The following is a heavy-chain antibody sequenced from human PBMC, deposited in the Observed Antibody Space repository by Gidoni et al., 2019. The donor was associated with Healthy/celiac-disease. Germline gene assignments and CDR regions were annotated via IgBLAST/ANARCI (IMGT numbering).Heavy chain of an antibody. V-gene: IGHV3-7*04. J-gene: IGHJ6*02. CDR2: IKQDGSEK. CDR3: ARDYYGSGSYYKMAEYYYYYGMDV. CDR1: GFPFSSYW. Sequence: EVQLVESGGGLVQPGGSLRLSCAASGFPFSSYWMSWVRQAPGNGLEWVANIKQDGSEKYYVDSVKGRFTISRDNAKNSLYLQMNSLRAEDTAVYYCARDYYGSGSYYKMAEYYYYYGMDVWGQGTTVTVSS. D-gene: IGHD3-10*01.